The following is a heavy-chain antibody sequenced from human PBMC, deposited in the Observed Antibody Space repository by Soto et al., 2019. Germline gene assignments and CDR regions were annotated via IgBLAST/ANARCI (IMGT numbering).Heavy chain of an antibody. CDR3: AKATATGGGAFDI. CDR2: ILVDGRT. J-gene: IGHJ3*02. CDR1: GFICSSYD. V-gene: IGHV3-23*01. D-gene: IGHD2-8*02. Sequence: GGSLRLSCAASGFICSSYDMSWVRQAPGKGLEWVSTILVDGRTFYVDSVKGRFTISRDSSQNTVYLQMNSLTAGDTALYYCAKATATGGGAFDICGQGTMVTGSS.